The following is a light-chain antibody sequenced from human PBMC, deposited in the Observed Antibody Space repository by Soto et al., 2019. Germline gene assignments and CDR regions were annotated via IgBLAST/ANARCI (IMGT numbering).Light chain of an antibody. CDR3: NSYREDHPRFYV. J-gene: IGLJ1*01. CDR1: HSDIGNYNY. Sequence: QSALXQPASVSGSPGQSITISCTGTHSDIGNYNYVSWYQHLPGKAPKLMIYDVGSRPSGVSSRFSGSKSGNTASLAISGLQAEDEADYYCNSYREDHPRFYVFGTGTKVTVL. V-gene: IGLV2-14*03. CDR2: DVG.